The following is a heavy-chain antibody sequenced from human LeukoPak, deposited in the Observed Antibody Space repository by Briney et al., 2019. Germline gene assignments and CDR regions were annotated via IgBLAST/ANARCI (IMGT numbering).Heavy chain of an antibody. CDR1: GGTFSSYA. CDR3: ARDGSGSYSDAFDI. Sequence: GSSVKASCKASGGTFSSYAISWVRQAPGQGLEWMGGIIPIFGTANYAQKFQGRVTITADESTSTAYMELSSLRSEDTAVYYCARDGSGSYSDAFDIWGQGTMVTVSS. D-gene: IGHD1-26*01. CDR2: IIPIFGTA. V-gene: IGHV1-69*01. J-gene: IGHJ3*02.